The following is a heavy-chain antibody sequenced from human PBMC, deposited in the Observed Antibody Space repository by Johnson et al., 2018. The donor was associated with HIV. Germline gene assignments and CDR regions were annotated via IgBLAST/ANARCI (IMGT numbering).Heavy chain of an antibody. CDR1: GFTFNSYG. CDR3: ARDRFPYYDFWSGYYRGAFDI. Sequence: QVQLVESGGGVVQPGRSLRLSCAASGFTFNSYGMHWVRQAPGKGLEWVAVIWYDGSNKYYADSVKGRFTISRDNSKNTLYLQMNSLRAEDTAVYYCARDRFPYYDFWSGYYRGAFDIWGQGTMVTVSS. V-gene: IGHV3-30*19. J-gene: IGHJ3*02. D-gene: IGHD3-3*01. CDR2: IWYDGSNK.